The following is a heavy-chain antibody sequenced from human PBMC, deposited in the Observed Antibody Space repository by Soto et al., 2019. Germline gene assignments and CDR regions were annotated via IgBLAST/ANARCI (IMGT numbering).Heavy chain of an antibody. CDR2: ISTYNGHT. J-gene: IGHJ4*02. Sequence: QVQLVQSGVEVKKPGASVKVSCKASGYTFTSYVITWVRQAPGQGLEWMGWISTYNGHTDYTQKLQGRVTMTTDNSTSTAYMELRSLRSDDTAVYYCAREIRSYYYFDYWGQGTLVTVSS. CDR3: AREIRSYYYFDY. V-gene: IGHV1-18*01. D-gene: IGHD1-26*01. CDR1: GYTFTSYV.